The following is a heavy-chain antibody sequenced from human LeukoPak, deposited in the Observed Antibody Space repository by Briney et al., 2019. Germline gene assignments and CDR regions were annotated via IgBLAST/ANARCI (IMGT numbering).Heavy chain of an antibody. J-gene: IGHJ4*02. CDR1: GFTFSSYE. V-gene: IGHV3-21*01. Sequence: GGSPRLSCAASGFTFSSYEMNWVRQAPGKGLEWVSFITGSSSYIFYTDSVKGRFTISRDHAENSLFLQMNRLRDEDTAVYYCASGFSSSPYFDYWGQGTLVTVSS. CDR2: ITGSSSYI. CDR3: ASGFSSSPYFDY. D-gene: IGHD6-6*01.